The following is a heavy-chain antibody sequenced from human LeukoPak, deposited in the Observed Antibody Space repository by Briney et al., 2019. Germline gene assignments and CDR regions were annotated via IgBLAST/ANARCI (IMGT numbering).Heavy chain of an antibody. CDR2: FDPEDGET. Sequence: ASVKVSCKVSGYTLNELSMHWVRQAPGKGLEWVGGFDPEDGETIYAQKFQGRVTMTRDTSTTTVYMELSSLRSEDTAVYYCARDMSTRVTPISYAFDVWGQGTMVTVSS. D-gene: IGHD4-23*01. CDR1: GYTLNELS. V-gene: IGHV1-24*01. J-gene: IGHJ3*01. CDR3: ARDMSTRVTPISYAFDV.